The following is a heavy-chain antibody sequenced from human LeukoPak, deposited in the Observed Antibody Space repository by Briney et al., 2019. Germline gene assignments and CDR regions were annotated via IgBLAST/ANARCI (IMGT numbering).Heavy chain of an antibody. Sequence: GGSLRLSCAASGFTLSSYAMTWVRQAPGKGLEWVANINQDGSEKHYVDSVKGRFTISRDNAKNSSYLQMNSLRAGDTAVYYCARDNVRKDDYWGQGTLVTVSS. CDR3: ARDNVRKDDY. J-gene: IGHJ4*02. CDR1: GFTLSSYA. V-gene: IGHV3-7*01. CDR2: INQDGSEK. D-gene: IGHD2-8*01.